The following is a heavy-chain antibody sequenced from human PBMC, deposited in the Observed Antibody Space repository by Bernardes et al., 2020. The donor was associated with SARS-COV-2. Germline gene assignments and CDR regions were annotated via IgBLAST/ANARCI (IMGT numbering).Heavy chain of an antibody. D-gene: IGHD4-17*01. CDR1: GFIVSTTY. CDR2: IYGGGGT. V-gene: IGHV3-53*01. Sequence: GGSLRLSCAASGFIVSTTYMNWVRQAPGKGLEWVSVIYGGGGTYYADSVRGRFTISRDNSNNMIYLQMDSLKSEDTAVYYCARDSEGIDYGDYVEGRGGMDVWGQGTTVTVSS. J-gene: IGHJ6*02. CDR3: ARDSEGIDYGDYVEGRGGMDV.